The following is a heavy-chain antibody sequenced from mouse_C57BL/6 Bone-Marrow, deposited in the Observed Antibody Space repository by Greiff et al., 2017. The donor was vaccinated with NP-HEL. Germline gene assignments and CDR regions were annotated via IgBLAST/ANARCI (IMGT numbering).Heavy chain of an antibody. CDR3: ASPYDYDVAWFAY. V-gene: IGHV5-6*01. J-gene: IGHJ3*01. CDR2: ISSGGSYT. Sequence: EVHLVESGGDLVKPGGSLKLSCAASGFTFSSYGMSWVRQTPDKSLEWVATISSGGSYTYYPDSVKGRSTFSRDNAKNTLYLQMSSLKSEDTAMYDCASPYDYDVAWFAYGGQGTLVTVSA. D-gene: IGHD2-4*01. CDR1: GFTFSSYG.